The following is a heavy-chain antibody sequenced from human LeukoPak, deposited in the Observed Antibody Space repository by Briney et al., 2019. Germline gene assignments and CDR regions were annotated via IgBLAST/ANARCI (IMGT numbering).Heavy chain of an antibody. V-gene: IGHV4-39*07. CDR2: IYDSGST. J-gene: IGHJ4*02. CDR1: GGSIRSSYYY. Sequence: PSETLSLTCTVSGGSIRSSYYYWGWIRQPPGKGLEWIGSIYDSGSTYYNPSLKSRVTISVDTSKNQFSLKLSSVTAADTAVYYCARSQNYYGSGDYWSQGTLVTVSS. D-gene: IGHD3-10*01. CDR3: ARSQNYYGSGDY.